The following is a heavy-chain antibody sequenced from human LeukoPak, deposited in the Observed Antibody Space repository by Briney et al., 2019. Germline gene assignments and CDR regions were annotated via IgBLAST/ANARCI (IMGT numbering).Heavy chain of an antibody. D-gene: IGHD3-10*01. CDR2: ISDSGGST. J-gene: IGHJ4*02. CDR1: GFTFSNYV. Sequence: PGGSLRLSCAASGFTFSNYVMSWVRQAPGKGLEWVSAISDSGGSTNYADSVKGRFTISRDNSKNTLYLQMNSLRAEDTAVYYCARDDYGWNEYWGQGTLVTVSS. V-gene: IGHV3-23*01. CDR3: ARDDYGWNEY.